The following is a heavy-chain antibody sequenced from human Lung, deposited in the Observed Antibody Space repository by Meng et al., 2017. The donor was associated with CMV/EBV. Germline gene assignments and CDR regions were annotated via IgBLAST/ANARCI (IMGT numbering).Heavy chain of an antibody. D-gene: IGHD3-10*01. J-gene: IGHJ4*02. CDR2: TNEDGSKK. V-gene: IGHV3-7*04. CDR3: GGVGIGY. Sequence: EGQLVGAGGDLVQPGESRVLSCAASGFSSSRYWMNWYRQAPGKGLEWVANTNEDGSKKYYVDSVKGRFTISRDNAKNSLYLQMNSLRVEDTAIYYCGGVGIGYWGQGTLVTVSS. CDR1: GFSSSRYW.